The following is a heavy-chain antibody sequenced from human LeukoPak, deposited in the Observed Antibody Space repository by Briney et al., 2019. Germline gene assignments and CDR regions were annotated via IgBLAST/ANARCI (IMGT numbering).Heavy chain of an antibody. Sequence: SETLSLTCTVSSGSISSSDYYWTWIRQPPGKGLEWIGYIFYSGNTYYNPSLKSRVTISVDTSKNQFSLRLSSVTAADTAVYYCAREPLGGPHDAFDIWGQGTMVTVSS. D-gene: IGHD3-10*01. CDR3: AREPLGGPHDAFDI. CDR1: SGSISSSDYY. V-gene: IGHV4-30-4*01. J-gene: IGHJ3*02. CDR2: IFYSGNT.